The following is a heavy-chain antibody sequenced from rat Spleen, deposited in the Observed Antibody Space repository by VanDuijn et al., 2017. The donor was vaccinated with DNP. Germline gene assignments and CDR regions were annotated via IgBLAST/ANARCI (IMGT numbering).Heavy chain of an antibody. CDR2: ITYTGGST. D-gene: IGHD1-12*02. CDR3: ARVGDLHDGGDGDVLDV. V-gene: IGHV5-31*01. CDR1: GFTFNYYW. Sequence: EVEVVETGGGLVQPGRSLKLSCVASGFTFNYYWMTWVRQVPTKGLEWVAYITYTGGSTFYGDSVKGRFTISRDDAKNTLSLQMNSLRSEDTATYYCARVGDLHDGGDGDVLDVWGQGTSVTVSS. J-gene: IGHJ4*01.